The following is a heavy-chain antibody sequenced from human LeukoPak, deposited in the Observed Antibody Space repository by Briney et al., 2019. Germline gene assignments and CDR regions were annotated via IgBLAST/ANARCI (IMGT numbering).Heavy chain of an antibody. CDR1: GFTFSSYA. J-gene: IGHJ6*01. V-gene: IGHV3-23*01. CDR2: ISGSGGST. Sequence: GSVCLSCAASGFTFSSYAMSWVRQAPGKGLEWVSAISGSGGSTYYADSVKGRFTISRDNSKNTLYLQMNSLRAEDTAVYYCAKSRTDYYYYGMDVRGQGATVTVSS. CDR3: AKSRTDYYYYGMDV.